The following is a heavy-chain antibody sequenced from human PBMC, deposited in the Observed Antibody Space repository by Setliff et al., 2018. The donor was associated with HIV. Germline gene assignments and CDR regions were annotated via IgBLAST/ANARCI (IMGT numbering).Heavy chain of an antibody. V-gene: IGHV3-30*02. CDR1: VFTFNNYG. D-gene: IGHD2-15*01. Sequence: GGSLRLSCAASVFTFNNYGLNWVRQAPGKGLEWVAFIRYDGSQKYYVDSVKGRFTISRDNSKNTLYLQMNSLRVEDTAVYYCAKDVCSGAYCYAYYYYGMDVWGQGTMVTVSS. J-gene: IGHJ6*02. CDR2: IRYDGSQK. CDR3: AKDVCSGAYCYAYYYYGMDV.